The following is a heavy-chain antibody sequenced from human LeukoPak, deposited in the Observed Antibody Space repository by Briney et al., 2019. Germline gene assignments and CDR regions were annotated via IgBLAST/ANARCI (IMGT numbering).Heavy chain of an antibody. J-gene: IGHJ4*02. D-gene: IGHD4-17*01. CDR1: GFTFDDYG. V-gene: IGHV3-20*04. Sequence: PGGSLRLSCAASGFTFDDYGMSWVRQAPGKGLEWVSGINWNGGSTGYADSVKGRFTISRDNAKNSLYLQMNSLRAEDTALYYCARDIGALDGDGLDSWGQGTLVTVSS. CDR3: ARDIGALDGDGLDS. CDR2: INWNGGST.